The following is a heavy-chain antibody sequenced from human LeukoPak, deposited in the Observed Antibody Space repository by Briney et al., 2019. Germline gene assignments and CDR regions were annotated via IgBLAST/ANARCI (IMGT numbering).Heavy chain of an antibody. CDR3: AKVRYVDY. V-gene: IGHV3-23*01. CDR1: GFTFTNYA. J-gene: IGHJ4*02. CDR2: ISGSGDRT. D-gene: IGHD4-17*01. Sequence: PGGSLRLSCAASGFTFTNYAMAWVRQAPGKGLEWVSGISGSGDRTYYADSVRGRFTISRDNSKNTLFLQMNSLRAVDTAVYYCAKVRYVDYWGQGTLVTVSS.